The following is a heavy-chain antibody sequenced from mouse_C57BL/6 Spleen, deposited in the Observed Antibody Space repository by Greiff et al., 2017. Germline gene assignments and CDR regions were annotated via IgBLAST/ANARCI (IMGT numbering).Heavy chain of an antibody. V-gene: IGHV1-80*01. CDR3: AREGLRGGFAY. D-gene: IGHD2-4*01. J-gene: IGHJ3*01. CDR2: IYPGDGDT. Sequence: QVQLQQSGAELVKPGASVKFSCKASGYAFSSYWMNWVKQRPGKGLEWIGQIYPGDGDTNYNGKFKGKATLTADKSSSTAYMQLSSLTSEDSAVYFCAREGLRGGFAYWGQGTLVTVSA. CDR1: GYAFSSYW.